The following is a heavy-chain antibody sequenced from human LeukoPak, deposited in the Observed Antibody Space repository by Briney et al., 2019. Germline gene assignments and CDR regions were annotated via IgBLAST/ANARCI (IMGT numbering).Heavy chain of an antibody. J-gene: IGHJ3*02. CDR3: ARLSVLGGFDI. CDR2: INPSSGST. Sequence: ASVKVSCKASGYTFTTYSMHWVRQAPGQGLEWMGGINPSSGSTRYAQKFQGRVTVTRDTSTSTVYLELRSLRSEDTAVYHCARLSVLGGFDIWGQGTMVTVSS. V-gene: IGHV1-46*01. D-gene: IGHD2-15*01. CDR1: GYTFTTYS.